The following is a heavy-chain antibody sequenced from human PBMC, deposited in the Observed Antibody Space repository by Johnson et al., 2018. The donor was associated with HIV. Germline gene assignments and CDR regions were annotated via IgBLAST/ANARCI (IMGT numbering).Heavy chain of an antibody. CDR1: GFTFDDYG. CDR2: INWNGGTT. CDR3: AKDQWSSSWTNDAFDI. J-gene: IGHJ3*02. Sequence: MLLVESGGGVVRPGGSLRLSCAASGFTFDDYGMTWVRQVPGKGLEWVSGINWNGGTTAYADSVKGRFTISRDNAKNSLYLQMTRLRVEDTAVYYCAKDQWSSSWTNDAFDIWGQGTMVTVSS. V-gene: IGHV3-20*04. D-gene: IGHD6-13*01.